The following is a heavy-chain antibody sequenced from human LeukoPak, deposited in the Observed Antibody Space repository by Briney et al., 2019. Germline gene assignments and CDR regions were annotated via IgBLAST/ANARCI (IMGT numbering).Heavy chain of an antibody. V-gene: IGHV4-39*01. J-gene: IGHJ4*02. CDR1: GASISSSNDY. CDR2: ITYDGSA. D-gene: IGHD2-2*01. Sequence: PSETLSLTCSVSGASISSSNDYWGWIRQAPGKGLEWIGSITYDGSAHYNPSLMSRATILVDTSKNQLSLKLSSVTAADGAMYYCARQFATASADTRGYFDFWGQGTVVTVSS. CDR3: ARQFATASADTRGYFDF.